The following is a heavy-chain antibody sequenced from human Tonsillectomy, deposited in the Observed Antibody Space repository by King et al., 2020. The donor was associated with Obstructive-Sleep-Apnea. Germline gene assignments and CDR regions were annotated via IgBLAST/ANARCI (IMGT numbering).Heavy chain of an antibody. Sequence: EQLVQSGAEVKKPGESLRIFWKGSGYSFTSYWISWVRQMPGKGLEWMLRIDPSGSSTNYSPSFQGHVTITADKSISTAYLQWSSLKASDTAMYYCASTQVGTTPSYFDYWGQGTLVTVSS. CDR1: GYSFTSYW. J-gene: IGHJ4*02. CDR3: ASTQVGTTPSYFDY. CDR2: IDPSGSST. V-gene: IGHV5-10-1*01. D-gene: IGHD1-26*01.